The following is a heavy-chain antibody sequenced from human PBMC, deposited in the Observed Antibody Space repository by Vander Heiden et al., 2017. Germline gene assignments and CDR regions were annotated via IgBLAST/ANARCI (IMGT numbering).Heavy chain of an antibody. CDR3: TRHPIYCGGDCYSDY. Sequence: EVQLVESGGGLVQPGGSLKLSCAASGFTFSGSAMHWVRQASGKGLEWVGRIRSKANSYATAYAASVKGRFTISRDDSKNTAYLQMNSLKTEDTAVYYCTRHPIYCGGDCYSDYWGQGTLVTVSS. V-gene: IGHV3-73*02. CDR2: IRSKANSYAT. J-gene: IGHJ4*02. D-gene: IGHD2-21*02. CDR1: GFTFSGSA.